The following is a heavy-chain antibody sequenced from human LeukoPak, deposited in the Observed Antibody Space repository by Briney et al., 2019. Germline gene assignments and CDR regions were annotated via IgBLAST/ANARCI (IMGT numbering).Heavy chain of an antibody. CDR3: ARETTLRGTPYYFDY. Sequence: PSETLSLTCTVSGVSISSYFWSWIRQPAGKGLEWIGRLYTSKNTNYNPSLKSRVTMSVDTSKNQFSLTLSSVTAADTAVYYCARETTLRGTPYYFDYWGQGILATVSS. V-gene: IGHV4-4*07. CDR1: GVSISSYF. J-gene: IGHJ4*02. CDR2: LYTSKNT. D-gene: IGHD3-10*01.